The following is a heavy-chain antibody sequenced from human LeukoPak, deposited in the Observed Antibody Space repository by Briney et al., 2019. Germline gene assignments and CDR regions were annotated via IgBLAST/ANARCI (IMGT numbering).Heavy chain of an antibody. V-gene: IGHV3-53*01. CDR1: GFTVSSNS. CDR2: IYSSVT. D-gene: IGHD1-26*01. CDR3: ARVISGSYYASYYFDY. Sequence: GGSLRLSCTVSGFTVSSNSMSSVRQAPGKGLEWVSYIYSSVTHYSDSVKGRFTISRDNSKHTLFLQMNSLIAEDTPVYYCARVISGSYYASYYFDYWGQGTLVTVSS. J-gene: IGHJ4*02.